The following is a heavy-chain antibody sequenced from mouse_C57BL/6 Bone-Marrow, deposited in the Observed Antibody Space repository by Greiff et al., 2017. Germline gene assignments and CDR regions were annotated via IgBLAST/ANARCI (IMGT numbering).Heavy chain of an antibody. CDR2: ISDGGSYT. CDR1: GFTFSSYA. CDR3: AITTAQY. Sequence: EVQLVESGGGLVKPGGSLKLSCAASGFTFSSYAMSWVRQTPEKRLEWVATISDGGSYTYYPDNVKGRFTISRDNAKNNLYLQMSHLKSEDTAMYYCAITTAQYWGQGTTLTVSS. J-gene: IGHJ2*01. V-gene: IGHV5-4*01. D-gene: IGHD1-2*01.